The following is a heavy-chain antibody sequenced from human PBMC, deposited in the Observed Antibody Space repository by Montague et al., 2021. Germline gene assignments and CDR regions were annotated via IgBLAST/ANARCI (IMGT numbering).Heavy chain of an antibody. CDR3: ARGWGASDS. V-gene: IGHV4-59*01. J-gene: IGHJ4*02. CDR1: GGAISSFY. Sequence: SETLSLTCTVSGGAISSFYWHWIRHSPGKGLEWIGEIYYNGNTKXDPSLKSRVTMSVDTSKNQFSLRLSSVTVADTAVYYCARGWGASDSWGQGTLVTVSS. D-gene: IGHD3-16*01. CDR2: IYYNGNT.